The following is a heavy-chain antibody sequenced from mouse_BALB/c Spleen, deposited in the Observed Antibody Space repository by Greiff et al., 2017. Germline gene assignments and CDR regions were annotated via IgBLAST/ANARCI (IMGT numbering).Heavy chain of an antibody. CDR3: ARSGVTLDY. D-gene: IGHD2-3*01. Sequence: EVQVVESGGGLVQPGGSRKLSCAASGFTFSSFGMHWVRQAPEKGLEWVAYISSGSSTIYYADTVKGRFTISRDNPKNTLFLQMTSLRSEDTAMYYCARSGVTLDYWGQGTTLTVSS. CDR1: GFTFSSFG. V-gene: IGHV5-17*02. J-gene: IGHJ2*01. CDR2: ISSGSSTI.